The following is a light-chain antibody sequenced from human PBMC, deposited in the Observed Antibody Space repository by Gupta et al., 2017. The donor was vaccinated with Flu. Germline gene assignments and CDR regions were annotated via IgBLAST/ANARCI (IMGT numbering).Light chain of an antibody. V-gene: IGLV4-69*01. J-gene: IGLJ2*01. CDR1: TGHSNYA. CDR2: LKIDGSH. Sequence: QLVLTQLPSASASLGASVTLTSTLRTGHSNYAIAGHHQQPEKGPRFLMRLKIDGSHTKGDGIPDRFSGSSSGTQRYLTISNLQWEDEADYYCQTWDTGFVVFGGGTKLTVL. CDR3: QTWDTGFVV.